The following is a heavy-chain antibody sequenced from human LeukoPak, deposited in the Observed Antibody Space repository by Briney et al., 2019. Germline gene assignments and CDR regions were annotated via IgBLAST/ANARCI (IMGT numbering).Heavy chain of an antibody. CDR2: INPNSGGT. Sequence: ASVKVSCKASGYTFTGYYMHWVRQAPGQGLEWMGWINPNSGGTNYAQKFQGRVTMTRDTSISTAYMELSRLRSDDTAVYYCARDKTVAGVANYYYYYYMDVWGKGTTVTVSS. J-gene: IGHJ6*03. D-gene: IGHD6-19*01. CDR3: ARDKTVAGVANYYYYYYMDV. V-gene: IGHV1-2*02. CDR1: GYTFTGYY.